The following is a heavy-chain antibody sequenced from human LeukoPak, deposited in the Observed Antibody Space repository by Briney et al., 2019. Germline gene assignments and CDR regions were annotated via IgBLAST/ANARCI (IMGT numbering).Heavy chain of an antibody. CDR3: ASDGIEGDYYYMDV. J-gene: IGHJ6*03. V-gene: IGHV1-2*02. CDR2: INPNSGGT. D-gene: IGHD1-14*01. Sequence: ASVKVSCKASGYTFTGYYMHWVRQAPGQGLEWMGSINPNSGGTNYAQKFQGRVTMTRDTSISTVYMELSSLTSEDTAVYYCASDGIEGDYYYMDVWGRGTTVTVSS. CDR1: GYTFTGYY.